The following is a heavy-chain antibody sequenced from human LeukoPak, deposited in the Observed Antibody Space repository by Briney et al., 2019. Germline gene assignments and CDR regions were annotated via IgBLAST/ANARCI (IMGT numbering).Heavy chain of an antibody. CDR2: INTDGSIT. CDR1: GFTFSYYS. CDR3: ARGSYFGHDY. J-gene: IGHJ4*02. V-gene: IGHV3-74*01. D-gene: IGHD2/OR15-2a*01. Sequence: QPGGSLRLSCAASGFTFSYYSMNWVRQAPGKGLVWVSCINTDGSITTYADSVKGRFTISRDNAKNTLYLQLSSLGAEDTAVYFCARGSYFGHDYWGQGTLVTVSS.